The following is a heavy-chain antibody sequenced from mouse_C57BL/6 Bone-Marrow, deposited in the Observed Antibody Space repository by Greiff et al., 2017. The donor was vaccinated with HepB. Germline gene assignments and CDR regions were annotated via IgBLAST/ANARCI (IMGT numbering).Heavy chain of an antibody. Sequence: VQLQQSGPELVKHGASVKMSCKASGYTFTDYNMHWVKQSHGKSLEWFGYINPNKGGTSYNQKFKGKATLTVNKSSSTAYMELRSLTSEDSAVYYCAGLLPPLPRDYWGQGTSVTVSS. J-gene: IGHJ4*01. CDR2: INPNKGGT. CDR3: AGLLPPLPRDY. CDR1: GYTFTDYN. D-gene: IGHD2-3*01. V-gene: IGHV1-22*01.